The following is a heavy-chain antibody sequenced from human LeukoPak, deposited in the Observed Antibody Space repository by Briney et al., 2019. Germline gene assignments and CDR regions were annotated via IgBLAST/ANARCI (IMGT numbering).Heavy chain of an antibody. D-gene: IGHD2-15*01. CDR2: IYHSGST. J-gene: IGHJ4*02. Sequence: SSETLSLTCAVSGYSISSGYYWGWIRQPPGKGLEWIGSIYHSGSTYYNPSLKSRATISVDTSKNQFSLKLSSVTAADTAVYYCARHGRSTNYFDYWGQGTLVTVSS. CDR3: ARHGRSTNYFDY. CDR1: GYSISSGYY. V-gene: IGHV4-38-2*01.